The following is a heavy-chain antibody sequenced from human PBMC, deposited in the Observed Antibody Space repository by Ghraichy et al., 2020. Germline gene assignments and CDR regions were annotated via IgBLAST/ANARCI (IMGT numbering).Heavy chain of an antibody. CDR1: TGSISSYY. Sequence: SETLSLTCTVSTGSISSYYWSWIRQPPGMGLEWIGYIYYSRSTNYNSSLKSRVTMSVDTSKNQFSLKLSSVTAADTAVYYCARSGVSGFDSWGQGILVTVSS. CDR2: IYYSRST. CDR3: ARSGVSGFDS. J-gene: IGHJ4*02. V-gene: IGHV4-59*01. D-gene: IGHD3-10*01.